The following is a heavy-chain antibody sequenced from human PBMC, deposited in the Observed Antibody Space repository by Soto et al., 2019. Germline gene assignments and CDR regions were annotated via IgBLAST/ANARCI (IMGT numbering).Heavy chain of an antibody. CDR2: INQDGSER. CDR3: AVYGYGVSAAAY. CDR1: GLTFRNDW. D-gene: IGHD4-17*01. V-gene: IGHV3-7*03. Sequence: PGGSLRLSCAGSGLTFRNDWLNWVRQAPGKGLEWVANINQDGSERYYVDSVRGRFTTSRDNVENSLYLQLNSLRPEDTAVYYCAVYGYGVSAAAYWGQGTLVTVSS. J-gene: IGHJ4*02.